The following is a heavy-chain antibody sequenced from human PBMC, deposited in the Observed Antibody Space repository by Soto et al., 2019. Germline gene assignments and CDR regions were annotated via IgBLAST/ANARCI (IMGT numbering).Heavy chain of an antibody. CDR3: ARRHTYYYCHGMDV. CDR2: MNPNSGNT. J-gene: IGHJ6*02. CDR1: GYTFTSYD. Sequence: QVQLVQSGAEVKKPGASVKVSCKASGYTFTSYDINWVRQATGQGLEWMGWMNPNSGNTGYAQKFQGRVTMTRNTSISTAYMELSSLRSEDKAVYYCARRHTYYYCHGMDVWGQGTTVTVSS. V-gene: IGHV1-8*01.